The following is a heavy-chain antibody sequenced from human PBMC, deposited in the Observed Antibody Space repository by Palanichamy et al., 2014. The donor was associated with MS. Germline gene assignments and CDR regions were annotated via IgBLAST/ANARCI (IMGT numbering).Heavy chain of an antibody. CDR1: GYSINSGYY. Sequence: QVQLQESGPGLVKPSETLSLTCAVSGYSINSGYYWGWVRQPPGKGLEWIGSIYHDGSTYYNPSLKSRVSISVDTSKNQFSLRVNSVTAADTAMYYCARLTGANDWGQGTLVTVSS. CDR3: ARLTGAND. V-gene: IGHV4-38-2*01. J-gene: IGHJ4*02. CDR2: IYHDGST. D-gene: IGHD1-7*01.